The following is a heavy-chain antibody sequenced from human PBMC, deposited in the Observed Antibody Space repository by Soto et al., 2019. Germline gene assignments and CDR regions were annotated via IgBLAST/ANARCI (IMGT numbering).Heavy chain of an antibody. D-gene: IGHD6-19*01. CDR3: ASRSSGWYFDY. V-gene: IGHV3-23*01. Sequence: EVPLLESGGGLVQPGGSLRLSCAASGFTFSSYAMNCVRQAPGKGLEWVSVISGSGGSTYYADSVKGRFTISRDNSKNTLYLQMNSLRAEDTAVYYCASRSSGWYFDYWGQGTLVTVSS. J-gene: IGHJ4*02. CDR2: ISGSGGST. CDR1: GFTFSSYA.